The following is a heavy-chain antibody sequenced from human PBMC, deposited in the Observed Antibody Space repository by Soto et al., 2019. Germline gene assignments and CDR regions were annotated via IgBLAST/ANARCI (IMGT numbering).Heavy chain of an antibody. CDR2: ISSSGDRT. J-gene: IGHJ4*02. CDR3: VRENAYYFDY. Sequence: QVQLVESGGGVVKPGGSLRLSCAASGFTFSGYYMSWIRQAPGKGLECISYISSSGDRTKYADSVKGRFTISRDNAKKSLYLQMNSLRAEDTAVYCCVRENAYYFDYWGQGTLVTVSS. V-gene: IGHV3-11*05. CDR1: GFTFSGYY.